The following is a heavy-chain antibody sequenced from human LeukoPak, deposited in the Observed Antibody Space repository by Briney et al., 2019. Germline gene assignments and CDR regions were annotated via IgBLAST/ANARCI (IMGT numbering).Heavy chain of an antibody. D-gene: IGHD1-26*01. CDR2: ISYDGSNK. CDR1: GFTFSSYG. V-gene: IGHV3-30*18. J-gene: IGHJ4*02. Sequence: GGSLRLSCAASGFTFSSYGMHWVRQAPGKGLEWVAVISYDGSNKYYADSVKGRFTISRDNSKNTLYLQMNSLRAEDTAVYYCAKGLKWELHSFDYWGQGTLVTVSS. CDR3: AKGLKWELHSFDY.